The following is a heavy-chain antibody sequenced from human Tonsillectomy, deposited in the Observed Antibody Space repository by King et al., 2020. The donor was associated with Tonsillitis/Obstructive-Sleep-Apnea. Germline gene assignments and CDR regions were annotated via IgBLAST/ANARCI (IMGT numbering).Heavy chain of an antibody. CDR3: AKEIYDSSGYYSFKEERDAFDI. J-gene: IGHJ3*02. Sequence: VQLVESGGGLVQPGGSLRLSCAASGFTFSSYALSWVRQAPGKGLEWVSAISGSGGSTYYADSVKGRFTISRDNSKNTLYLQRNSLRAEETAVYYCAKEIYDSSGYYSFKEERDAFDIWGQGTMVTVSS. D-gene: IGHD3-22*01. CDR1: GFTFSSYA. V-gene: IGHV3-23*04. CDR2: ISGSGGST.